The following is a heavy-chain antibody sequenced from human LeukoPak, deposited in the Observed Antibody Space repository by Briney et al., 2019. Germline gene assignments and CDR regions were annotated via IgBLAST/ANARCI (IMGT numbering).Heavy chain of an antibody. Sequence: ASVKVSCKASVYTFTSYGISWVRQAPGQGLEWMGWSNAYNGNTNYAQKLQGRVTMTTDTSTSTAYMELRSLRSDDTAVYYCARELVPIAAPGTIGWFDPWGQGTLVTVSS. CDR2: SNAYNGNT. CDR1: VYTFTSYG. CDR3: ARELVPIAAPGTIGWFDP. J-gene: IGHJ5*02. V-gene: IGHV1-18*01. D-gene: IGHD6-13*01.